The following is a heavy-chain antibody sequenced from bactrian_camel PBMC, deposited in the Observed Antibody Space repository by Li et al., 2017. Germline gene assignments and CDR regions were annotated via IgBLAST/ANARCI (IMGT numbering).Heavy chain of an antibody. D-gene: IGHD5*01. CDR3: GAGVPGHWFGY. V-gene: IGHV3S31*01. J-gene: IGHJ6*01. CDR1: GFTFSTSP. CDR2: ISAGGSSK. Sequence: VQLVESGRGLVQPGGSLRLSCATSGFTFSTSPMTWVRQTPGKGLEWVSGISAGGSSKYYADAVKGRFTISTDYAKNTLYLQLNSLKIEDTAMYYCGAGVPGHWFGYWGQGTQVTVS.